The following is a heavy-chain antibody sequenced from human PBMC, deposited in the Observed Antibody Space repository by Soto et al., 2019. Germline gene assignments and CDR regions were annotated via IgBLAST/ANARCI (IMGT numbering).Heavy chain of an antibody. CDR1: GGSFSGYY. D-gene: IGHD3-10*01. CDR3: ARKRGYYYGMDV. Sequence: ETLSLTCAVYGGSFSGYYWSWIRQPPGKGLEWIGEINHSGSTNYNPSLKSRVTISVDTSKNQFSLKLSSVTAADTAVYYCARKRGYYYGMDVWGQGTTVTVSS. CDR2: INHSGST. J-gene: IGHJ6*02. V-gene: IGHV4-34*01.